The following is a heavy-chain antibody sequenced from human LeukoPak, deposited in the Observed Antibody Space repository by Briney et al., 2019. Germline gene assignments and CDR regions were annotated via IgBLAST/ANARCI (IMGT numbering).Heavy chain of an antibody. Sequence: ASVKVSCKASGYTFTGYYMHWVRQAPGQGLEWMGRINPNSGGTNYAQKLQGRVTMTTDTSTSTAYMELRSLRSDDTAVYYCARDIILVGPSSGYWGQGTLVTVSS. CDR1: GYTFTGYY. CDR2: INPNSGGT. CDR3: ARDIILVGPSSGY. V-gene: IGHV1-2*06. J-gene: IGHJ4*02. D-gene: IGHD1-26*01.